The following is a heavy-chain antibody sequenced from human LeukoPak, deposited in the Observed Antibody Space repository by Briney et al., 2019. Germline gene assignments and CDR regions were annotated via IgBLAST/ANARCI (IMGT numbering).Heavy chain of an antibody. V-gene: IGHV3-7*01. CDR2: IKQDGSEK. CDR1: GFTFSSYW. J-gene: IGHJ5*02. D-gene: IGHD3-3*01. CDR3: ARNLEWFVNWFDP. Sequence: PGGSLRLSCAASGFTFSSYWMSWVRQATGKGLEWVANIKQDGSEKYYVDSVKGRFTISRDNAKNSLYLQMNSLRAEDTAVYYCARNLEWFVNWFDPWGQGNLVTVSS.